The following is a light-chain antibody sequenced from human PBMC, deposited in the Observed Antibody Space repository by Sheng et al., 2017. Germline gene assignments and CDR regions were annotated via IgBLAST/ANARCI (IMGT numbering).Light chain of an antibody. V-gene: IGKV3-20*01. J-gene: IGKJ1*01. CDR3: QQYGSSPWT. Sequence: EIVLTQSPGTLSLSPGESATLSCRTSQSLSSPFLAWYQQKPGQAPRLLLSGASIRDTDIPDRFSGSGSGTDFTLTISRLEPEDFAVYYCQQYGSSPWTFGQGTKVEIK. CDR2: GAS. CDR1: QSLSSPF.